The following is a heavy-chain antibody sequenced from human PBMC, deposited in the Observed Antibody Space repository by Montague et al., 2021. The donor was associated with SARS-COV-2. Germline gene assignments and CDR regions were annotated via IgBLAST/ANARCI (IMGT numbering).Heavy chain of an antibody. CDR3: ARQEPIVVVVAAARGWLDL. V-gene: IGHV4-39*01. D-gene: IGHD2-15*01. Sequence: SETLSLTCTVSGGSISSSSYYWGWIRQPPGKGLEWIGSIYYSGSTYYNPSLKSRVTISVDTSKNQFSLKLSSVTAADTAVYYCARQEPIVVVVAAARGWLDLWGKGTLVTVSS. CDR2: IYYSGST. J-gene: IGHJ5*02. CDR1: GGSISSSSYY.